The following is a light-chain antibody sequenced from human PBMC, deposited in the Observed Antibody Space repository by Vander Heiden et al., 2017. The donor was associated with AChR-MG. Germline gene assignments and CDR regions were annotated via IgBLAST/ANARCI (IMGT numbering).Light chain of an antibody. CDR2: QDS. V-gene: IGLV3-1*01. CDR3: QAWDSRTHVV. J-gene: IGLJ2*01. Sequence: SFELTQPPSVSVSSGQTVSSPCSGVRLTNKFVHWDRQRPGHSTDVVIYQDSRRPSGIPERFSGSNSGDTATLTISGTQPMDEADYYCQAWDSRTHVVFGGGTKLTVL. CDR1: RLTNKF.